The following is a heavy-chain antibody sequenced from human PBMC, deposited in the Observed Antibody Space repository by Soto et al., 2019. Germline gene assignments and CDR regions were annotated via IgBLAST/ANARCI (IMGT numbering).Heavy chain of an antibody. J-gene: IGHJ4*02. CDR2: IYYSGST. CDR1: GGSISSYY. Sequence: PSETLSLTCTVSGGSISSYYWSWIRQPPGKGLEWIGYIYYSGSTNYNPSLKSRVTISVDTSKNQFSLKLSSVTAADTAVYYCASLSAEPYYGPSELYYFDYWGQGTLVTVSS. V-gene: IGHV4-59*08. CDR3: ASLSAEPYYGPSELYYFDY. D-gene: IGHD3-22*01.